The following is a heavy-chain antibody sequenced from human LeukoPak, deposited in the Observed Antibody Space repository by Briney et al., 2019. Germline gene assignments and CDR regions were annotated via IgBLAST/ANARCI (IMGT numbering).Heavy chain of an antibody. CDR2: IYHSGST. Sequence: SETLSLTCTVSGGSISSSSYYWGWIRQPPGKGLEGMGSIYHSGSTYYNPSLKSRVTISVDRSKNQFSLKLSSVTAADTAVYYCARGRDGYNSWAFDIWGQGTMVTVSS. D-gene: IGHD5-24*01. CDR3: ARGRDGYNSWAFDI. V-gene: IGHV4-39*07. J-gene: IGHJ3*02. CDR1: GGSISSSSYY.